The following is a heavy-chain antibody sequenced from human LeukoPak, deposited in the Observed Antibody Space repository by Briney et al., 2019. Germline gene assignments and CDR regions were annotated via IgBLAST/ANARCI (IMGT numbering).Heavy chain of an antibody. J-gene: IGHJ5*02. CDR3: ARDQGTGWFDP. CDR1: GFTFSSYA. CDR2: ISYDGSNK. Sequence: GGSLRLSCAASGFTFSSYAMHWVRQAPGKGLEWVAVISYDGSNKYYADSVKGRFTISRDNSKNTLYLQMNSLRAEGTAVYYCARDQGTGWFDPWGQGTLVTVSS. V-gene: IGHV3-30-3*01. D-gene: IGHD1-1*01.